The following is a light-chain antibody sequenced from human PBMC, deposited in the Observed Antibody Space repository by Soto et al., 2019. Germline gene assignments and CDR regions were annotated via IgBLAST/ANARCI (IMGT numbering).Light chain of an antibody. CDR2: DAS. CDR1: QSVSSY. V-gene: IGKV3-11*01. Sequence: EIVLTQSPATLSLSPGERATLSCRASQSVSSYLAWYQQKPGQAPRLLIYDASNRATGIPARFSGSGSGTDFTLPISSLEPEDFAVYYCQRPGTFGQGTKLEIK. CDR3: QRPGT. J-gene: IGKJ2*01.